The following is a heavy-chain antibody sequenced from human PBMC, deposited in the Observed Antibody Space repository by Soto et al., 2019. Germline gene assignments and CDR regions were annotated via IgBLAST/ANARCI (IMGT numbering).Heavy chain of an antibody. V-gene: IGHV3-74*01. CDR3: ARDSYYDFWSGYSRSKP. D-gene: IGHD3-3*01. CDR2: INSDGSST. J-gene: IGHJ5*02. CDR1: GFTFSSYW. Sequence: EVQLVESGGGLVQPGGSLRLSCAASGFTFSSYWMHWVRQAPGKGLVWVSRINSDGSSTSYADSVKGRFTISRDNAKNTLYLQMNSLRAEDTAVYYCARDSYYDFWSGYSRSKPWGQGTLVTVSS.